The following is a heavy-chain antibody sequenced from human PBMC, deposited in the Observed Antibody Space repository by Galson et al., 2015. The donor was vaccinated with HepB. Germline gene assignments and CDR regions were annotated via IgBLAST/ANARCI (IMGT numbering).Heavy chain of an antibody. CDR3: ARVTMVRGVIDY. Sequence: SGYTFTSYDINWVRQATRQGLEWMGRINPNSGGTNYAQKFQGRVTMTRDTSISTAYMELSRLRSDDTAVYYCARVTMVRGVIDYWGQGTLVTVSS. CDR1: GYTFTSYD. V-gene: IGHV1-2*06. D-gene: IGHD3-10*01. J-gene: IGHJ4*02. CDR2: INPNSGGT.